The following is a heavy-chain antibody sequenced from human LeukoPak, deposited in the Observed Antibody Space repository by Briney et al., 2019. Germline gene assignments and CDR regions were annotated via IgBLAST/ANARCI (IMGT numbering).Heavy chain of an antibody. CDR3: AIGGRRDTVTTSFAY. CDR1: GGSISSYY. Sequence: PSETLSLTCTVSGGSISSYYWSWIRQPPGEGLEWIGYIYYSGSTNYNPSLKSRVTISVDTSKNQFSLKLTSVTAADTAVYYCAIGGRRDTVTTSFAYWGQGTLVTVSS. CDR2: IYYSGST. V-gene: IGHV4-59*01. D-gene: IGHD4-17*01. J-gene: IGHJ4*02.